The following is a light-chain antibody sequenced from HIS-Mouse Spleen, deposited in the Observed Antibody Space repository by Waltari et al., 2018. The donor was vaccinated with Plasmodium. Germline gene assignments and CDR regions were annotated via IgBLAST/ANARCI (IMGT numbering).Light chain of an antibody. V-gene: IGLV2-11*01. CDR1: SRDVGGYNY. J-gene: IGLJ3*02. Sequence: QSALTQPRSVSGSPGQSVTISCTGTSRDVGGYNYVSWYQQHPGKAPKLMIYKDSERPSGIPERFSGSSSGTTVTLTISGAQVEDEADYYCYSAADNNRVFGGGTKLTVL. CDR2: KDS. CDR3: YSAADNNRV.